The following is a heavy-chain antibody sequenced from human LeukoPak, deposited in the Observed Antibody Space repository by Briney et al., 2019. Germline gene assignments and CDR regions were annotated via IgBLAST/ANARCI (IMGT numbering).Heavy chain of an antibody. CDR2: ISHDGFI. V-gene: IGHV3-74*01. CDR1: GFTFSSYV. CDR3: ARDWVYKIDY. J-gene: IGHJ4*02. Sequence: GGSLRLSCAASGFTFSSYVMHWVRRTPGKGLVWVSRISHDGFISYADSVKGRFTISRDNAKNTLILQMNSLRAEDTAVYYCARDWVYKIDYWGRGTLVTVSS. D-gene: IGHD5-24*01.